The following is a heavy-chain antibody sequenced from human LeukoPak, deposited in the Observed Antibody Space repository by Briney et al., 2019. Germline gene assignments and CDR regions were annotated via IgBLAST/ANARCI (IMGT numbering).Heavy chain of an antibody. J-gene: IGHJ4*02. D-gene: IGHD3-3*01. CDR2: INPNTSGT. Sequence: ASVKVSCKASGYTFTGYYIHWLRQAPGQGLELMGFINPNTSGTSYAQKFQARVTMTRDTSISTAYMELSGLRSDDTAVYYCARRYDFWSGYPTAFDYWGQGTLVTVSS. CDR3: ARRYDFWSGYPTAFDY. CDR1: GYTFTGYY. V-gene: IGHV1-2*02.